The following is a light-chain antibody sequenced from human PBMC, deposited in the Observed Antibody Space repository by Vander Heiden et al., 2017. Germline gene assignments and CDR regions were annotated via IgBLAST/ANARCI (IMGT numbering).Light chain of an antibody. J-gene: IGLJ2*01. Sequence: SYELTQPPSVSLSPGQTASITCPGDKLGDKYACWYQQKPGQSPVLVIYQDSKRPSGIPERFSGSNSGNTATLTISGTQAMDEADYYCQAWDSSTAVFGGGTKLTVL. CDR2: QDS. CDR1: KLGDKY. CDR3: QAWDSSTAV. V-gene: IGLV3-1*01.